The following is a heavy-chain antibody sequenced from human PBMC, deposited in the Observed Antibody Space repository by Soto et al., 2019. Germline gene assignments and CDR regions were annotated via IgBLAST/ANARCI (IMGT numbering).Heavy chain of an antibody. D-gene: IGHD2-15*01. CDR1: GFTFSSYS. J-gene: IGHJ4*02. Sequence: EVQLVESGGGLVQPGGSLRLSCAASGFTFSSYSMNWVRQAPGKGLEWVSYISSSSRTIYYTDSVKGRFTISRDNAKNSLYLQMNGLRAVDTAVYDCARDKGRSPLAYWGQGTLVTVSS. CDR2: ISSSSRTI. CDR3: ARDKGRSPLAY. V-gene: IGHV3-48*01.